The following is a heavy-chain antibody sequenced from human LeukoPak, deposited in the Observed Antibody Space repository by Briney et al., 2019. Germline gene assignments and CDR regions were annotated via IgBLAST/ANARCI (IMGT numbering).Heavy chain of an antibody. Sequence: PGGSLRLSCAASGFTFSSYWMSWVRQAPGKGLEWVANIKQDGSEKYYADSVKGRFTISRDNSKNTLYLQMNSLRAEDTAVYYCAKDFVVITIFGVALEHWGQGTLVTVSS. CDR2: IKQDGSEK. CDR3: AKDFVVITIFGVALEH. V-gene: IGHV3-7*01. J-gene: IGHJ1*01. D-gene: IGHD3-3*01. CDR1: GFTFSSYW.